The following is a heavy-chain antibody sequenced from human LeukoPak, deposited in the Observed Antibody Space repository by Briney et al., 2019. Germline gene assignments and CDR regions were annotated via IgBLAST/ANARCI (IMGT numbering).Heavy chain of an antibody. CDR1: GGSIRSGDYY. CDR2: IYYSGST. D-gene: IGHD4-17*01. J-gene: IGHJ4*02. CDR3: ARDSGNYGDFDY. V-gene: IGHV4-30-4*08. Sequence: SETLSPPCPVSGGSIRSGDYYLSWIRPPPRKGLEWIGYIYYSGSTYFNPSLKSRVTISVDTSKNQFSLKLSSVTAADTAVYYCARDSGNYGDFDYWGQGTLVTVSS.